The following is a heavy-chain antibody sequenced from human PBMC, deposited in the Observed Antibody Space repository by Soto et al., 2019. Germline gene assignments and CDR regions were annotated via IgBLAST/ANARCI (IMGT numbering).Heavy chain of an antibody. Sequence: QVHLVQSGAEVKKPGSSVKVSCEASGGTFSSYSINWVRQAPGQGLEWMGGILPVFGRANYARKFQGRVTMTADGSTNKVYMELSSVTSEDTAVYYCARDAYGMDVWGQGTTVTVSS. CDR2: ILPVFGRA. CDR3: ARDAYGMDV. CDR1: GGTFSSYS. J-gene: IGHJ6*02. V-gene: IGHV1-69*01.